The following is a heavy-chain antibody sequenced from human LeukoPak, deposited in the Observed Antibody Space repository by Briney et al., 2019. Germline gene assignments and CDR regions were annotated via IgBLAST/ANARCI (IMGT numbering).Heavy chain of an antibody. CDR2: IKPSSGDT. Sequence: ASVTVSCMASGYMFTGYYLNWVRQAPGQGLEWMGRIKPSSGDTTYAQKFQGRVTMTRDTSITTAYMDLSGLKSDDSAVYYCARLGLTVPSDIAPWGEGTLVTVSS. CDR1: GYMFTGYY. V-gene: IGHV1-2*06. CDR3: ARLGLTVPSDIAP. D-gene: IGHD2-15*01. J-gene: IGHJ5*02.